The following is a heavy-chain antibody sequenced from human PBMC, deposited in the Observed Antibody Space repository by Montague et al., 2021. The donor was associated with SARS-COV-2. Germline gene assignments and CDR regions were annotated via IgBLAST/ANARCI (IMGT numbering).Heavy chain of an antibody. CDR2: IYYSGST. J-gene: IGHJ6*03. Sequence: TLSLTCTVSGGSISSGGYYWSWIRQPPGKGLEWIEYIYYSGSTYYNPSLKSRVTISVDTSKNQFSLKLSSVTAADTAVYYCARVGIVVVPAAIVTLSYYYYMDVWGKGTTVTVSS. CDR1: GGSISSGGYY. D-gene: IGHD2-2*02. CDR3: ARVGIVVVPAAIVTLSYYYYMDV. V-gene: IGHV4-31*03.